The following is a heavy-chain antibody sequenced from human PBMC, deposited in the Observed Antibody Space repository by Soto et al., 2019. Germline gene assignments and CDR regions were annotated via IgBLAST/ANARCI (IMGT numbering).Heavy chain of an antibody. D-gene: IGHD2-15*01. CDR2: IKPDGSEK. CDR3: TRGFCSGGSCYYEYYFDY. V-gene: IGHV3-7*03. J-gene: IGHJ4*02. CDR1: GFTFSNHW. Sequence: VGSLRLSCAASGFTFSNHWMSWVRQAPGKGLECVAKIKPDGSEKFYVDSVEGRFTISRDNANNALYLQMSSLRAEDTAVYYCTRGFCSGGSCYYEYYFDYWGQGTLVTVSS.